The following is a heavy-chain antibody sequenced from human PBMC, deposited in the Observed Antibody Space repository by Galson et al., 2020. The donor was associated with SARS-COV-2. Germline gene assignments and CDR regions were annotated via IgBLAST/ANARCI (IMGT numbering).Heavy chain of an antibody. D-gene: IGHD2-2*01. J-gene: IGHJ5*02. CDR3: AKGGDIVVVPAATWFDP. V-gene: IGHV3-30*18. Sequence: LSLTCAASRFTFSTYGMHWVRQAPGKGLEWVAVISYDGSNKYYADSVKGRFTISRDNSKNTLYLQMNSLRAEDTAVYYCAKGGDIVVVPAATWFDPWGQGTLVTVSS. CDR1: RFTFSTYG. CDR2: ISYDGSNK.